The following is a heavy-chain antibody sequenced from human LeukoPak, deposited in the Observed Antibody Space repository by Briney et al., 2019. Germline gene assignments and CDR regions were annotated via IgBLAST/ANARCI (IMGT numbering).Heavy chain of an antibody. D-gene: IGHD2-15*01. J-gene: IGHJ4*02. V-gene: IGHV4-39*07. Sequence: SETLSLTCTVSGGSISSSSYYWGWIRQPPGKGPEWIGNIYYSGSTYYNPSLKSRVTISVDTSKNQFSLKLTSVTAADTAVYYCARGVVAAPQTFDYWGQGTLVTVSS. CDR2: IYYSGST. CDR1: GGSISSSSYY. CDR3: ARGVVAAPQTFDY.